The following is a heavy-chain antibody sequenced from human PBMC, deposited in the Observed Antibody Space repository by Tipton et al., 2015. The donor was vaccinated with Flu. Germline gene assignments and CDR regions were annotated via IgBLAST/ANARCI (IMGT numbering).Heavy chain of an antibody. V-gene: IGHV1-46*01. D-gene: IGHD1-14*01. CDR2: INPGGGRT. CDR3: SREDNRGSSGY. CDR1: GYIFSNYY. Sequence: QLVQSGAEVKKPGASVKVSCKASGYIFSNYYIHWMRQAPGQGPEWMGIINPGGGRTIYAERFQDRVTVTRDRSTSTVYMELSSLRSEDTAVYYCSREDNRGSSGYWGQGTLVTVSS. J-gene: IGHJ4*02.